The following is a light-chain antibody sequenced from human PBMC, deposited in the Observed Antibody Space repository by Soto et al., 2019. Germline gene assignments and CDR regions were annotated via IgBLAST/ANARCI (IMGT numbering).Light chain of an antibody. CDR1: SGHSSYV. CDR3: QTWATGFHV. CDR2: LHSDGSH. Sequence: QLVLTQSPSASASLGASVKLTCTLSSGHSSYVIAWHQQHPEKGPRYLMILHSDGSHTKGDGIPDRFSGSSSGAERYLVISGLQSEDEADYYCQTWATGFHVFGGGTQLTVL. J-gene: IGLJ3*02. V-gene: IGLV4-69*01.